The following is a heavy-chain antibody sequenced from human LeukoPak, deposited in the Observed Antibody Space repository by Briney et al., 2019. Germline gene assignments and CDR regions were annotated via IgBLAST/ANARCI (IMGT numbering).Heavy chain of an antibody. D-gene: IGHD2-2*01. CDR2: ISWDGGST. J-gene: IGHJ4*02. Sequence: GGSLRLSCAASGFTFDDYPMHWVRQPPGKGLEWVSRISWDGGSTDYEDSVKGRFTVSRDNNKNFLYLEMNSLRTDDTAFYYCVRDAIYCTSSNCFFDFWGQGTLVTVSS. V-gene: IGHV3-43*01. CDR3: VRDAIYCTSSNCFFDF. CDR1: GFTFDDYP.